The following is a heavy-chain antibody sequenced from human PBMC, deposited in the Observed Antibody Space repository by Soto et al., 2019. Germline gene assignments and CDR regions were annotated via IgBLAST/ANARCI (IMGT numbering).Heavy chain of an antibody. CDR2: MNPNSGNT. CDR1: GYTFTSYD. V-gene: IGHV1-8*01. CDR3: ARDGGLGDGYTSVDV. J-gene: IGHJ6*02. Sequence: QVKLVQSGAEVKKPGASVKVSCKASGYTFTSYDINWVRQATGQGLEWMGWMNPNSGNTGYAQKFQGRVTMTRNTPISIAYRWLGSLTSENTTVYYCARDGGLGDGYTSVDVWGQGTTVTVSS. D-gene: IGHD5-12*01.